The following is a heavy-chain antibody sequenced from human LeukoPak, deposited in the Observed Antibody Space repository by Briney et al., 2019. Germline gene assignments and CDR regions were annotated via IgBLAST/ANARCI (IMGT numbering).Heavy chain of an antibody. D-gene: IGHD1-26*01. CDR3: RWEPKY. Sequence: HPGGSLRLSCAASGFTVSNNYMSWVRQTPGKGLEWVSLIYSGGSTYYADSVKGRFTISRDNSKNTLYLQMNSLRAEDTAVYYCRWEPKYRGQGTLVTVSS. CDR2: IYSGGST. J-gene: IGHJ4*02. V-gene: IGHV3-66*01. CDR1: GFTVSNNY.